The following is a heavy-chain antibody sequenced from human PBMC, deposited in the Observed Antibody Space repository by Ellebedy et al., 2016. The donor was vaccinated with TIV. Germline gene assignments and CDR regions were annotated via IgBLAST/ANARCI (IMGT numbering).Heavy chain of an antibody. V-gene: IGHV3-30*02. CDR2: IRFDGSNT. CDR3: AKGMATVLFDS. D-gene: IGHD5-24*01. J-gene: IGHJ4*02. CDR1: GFNFSSYG. Sequence: GESLKISCVASGFNFSSYGMHWVRQAPGRGLEWVAFIRFDGSNTLYRDSVKGRFTISRDNSRNTLSMEMNNLRVDDTALYFCAKGMATVLFDSWGQGTLVSVSS.